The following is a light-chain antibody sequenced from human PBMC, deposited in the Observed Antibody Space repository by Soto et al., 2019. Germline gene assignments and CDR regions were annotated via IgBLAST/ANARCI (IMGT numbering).Light chain of an antibody. CDR2: DAS. CDR1: QGIRND. Sequence: AIQMTQSPSSLCASVGDRFSITCRASQGIRNDLGWYQQKPGKAPKLLIYDASSLESGVPSRFSGSGSGTDFTFTISSLQPEDIATYYCQQYDNLPLTFGGGTKVDIK. J-gene: IGKJ4*01. CDR3: QQYDNLPLT. V-gene: IGKV1D-13*01.